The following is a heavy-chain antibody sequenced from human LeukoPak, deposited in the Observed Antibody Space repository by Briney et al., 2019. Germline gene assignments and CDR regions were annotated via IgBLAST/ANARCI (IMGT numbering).Heavy chain of an antibody. CDR2: ISDSGST. V-gene: IGHV4-59*01. D-gene: IGHD6-13*01. CDR3: ARRGLSSSFDY. J-gene: IGHJ4*02. Sequence: PSETLSPTCTVSGVSIRSFDWNWIRQPPGKGLEWIGYISDSGSTNYNPSLKSRLTISRDTSKNQFSLKLSSVTAADTAVYYCARRGLSSSFDYWGQGTLVTVSS. CDR1: GVSIRSFD.